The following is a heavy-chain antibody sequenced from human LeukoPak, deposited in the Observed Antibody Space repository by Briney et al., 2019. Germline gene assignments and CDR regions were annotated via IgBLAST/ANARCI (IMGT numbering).Heavy chain of an antibody. V-gene: IGHV4-34*01. CDR3: ARGHWDFDL. CDR1: GGSFSGSC. Sequence: SETLSLTCVVCGGSFSGSCWSWIRQPPGKGLEWIGEINHVGSINYNPSLKSRVTISVDTSKNQFSLKLISVTAADTAVYFCARGHWDFDLWGRGTLVTVSS. J-gene: IGHJ2*01. CDR2: INHVGSI.